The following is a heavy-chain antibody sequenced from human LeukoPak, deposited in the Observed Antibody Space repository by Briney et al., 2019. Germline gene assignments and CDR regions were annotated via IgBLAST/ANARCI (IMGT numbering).Heavy chain of an antibody. J-gene: IGHJ3*02. D-gene: IGHD3-10*01. CDR2: IYYSGSS. CDR3: ARGSSSGRSGHDAFDI. Sequence: SETLSLTCAVYGGSFSGYYWSWIRQPPGKGLEWIGNIYYSGSSYYNPSLKSRVTISVDTSKNQFSLKLTSVTAADTAVYYCARGSSSGRSGHDAFDIWGQGTMVTVSS. V-gene: IGHV4-34*01. CDR1: GGSFSGYY.